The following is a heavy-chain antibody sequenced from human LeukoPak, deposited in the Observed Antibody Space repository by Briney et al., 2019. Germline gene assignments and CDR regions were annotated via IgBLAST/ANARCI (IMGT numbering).Heavy chain of an antibody. Sequence: PGGSLRLSCAASGFTFNNYAMNWVRQAPGKGLERVSSISGGGETTYYADSAKGRFTISRDNSQNTLYLQMNSLRAEDTAVYYCARDYADYVGCFFFDYWGQGTLVTVSS. CDR2: ISGGGETT. V-gene: IGHV3-23*01. D-gene: IGHD4-17*01. J-gene: IGHJ4*02. CDR1: GFTFNNYA. CDR3: ARDYADYVGCFFFDY.